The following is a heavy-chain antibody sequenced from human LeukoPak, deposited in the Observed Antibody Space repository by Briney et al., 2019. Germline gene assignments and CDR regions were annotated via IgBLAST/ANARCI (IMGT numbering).Heavy chain of an antibody. CDR2: IYSDESST. CDR3: AKGFGELWDY. J-gene: IGHJ4*02. D-gene: IGHD3-10*01. V-gene: IGHV3-74*01. Sequence: GGSLRLSCAASGFTFSDYWMHWVRQAPGKGLEWVSRIYSDESSTYYADSVKGRFTISRDNAKNTLYLQMNSLRAEDTAVYYCAKGFGELWDYWGQGTLVTVSS. CDR1: GFTFSDYW.